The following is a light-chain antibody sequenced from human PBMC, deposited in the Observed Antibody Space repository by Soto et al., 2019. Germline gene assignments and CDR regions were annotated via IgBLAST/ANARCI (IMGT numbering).Light chain of an antibody. CDR1: SGHSSYA. CDR3: QTWGTVV. V-gene: IGLV4-69*01. CDR2: VNSDGSH. Sequence: QLVLTQSPSASASLGASVKLTCTLSSGHSSYAIAWHQQQPEKGPRYLMKVNSDGSHSKGDGIPDRFSGSSSGAERYLTSSSLQSEDEADYYCQTWGTVVFGGGTKLTVL. J-gene: IGLJ2*01.